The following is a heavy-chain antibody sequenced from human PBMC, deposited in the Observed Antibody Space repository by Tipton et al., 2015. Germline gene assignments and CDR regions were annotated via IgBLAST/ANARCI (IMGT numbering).Heavy chain of an antibody. V-gene: IGHV3-23*01. CDR3: VKGFYFDILTGYYKRYYFDF. CDR2: ISGGGDNT. CDR1: GFTFSTYT. Sequence: SGFTFSTYTIQWFRQAPGKGLEWVAGISGGGDNTYYAESMKGRFTISRDNSRDTLHLQMNSLRADDTALYYCVKGFYFDILTGYYKRYYFDFWGQGTLVTVSS. J-gene: IGHJ4*02. D-gene: IGHD3-9*01.